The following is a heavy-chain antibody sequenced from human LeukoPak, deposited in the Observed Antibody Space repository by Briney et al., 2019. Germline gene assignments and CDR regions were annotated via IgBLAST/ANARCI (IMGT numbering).Heavy chain of an antibody. CDR3: ARESIYYYYDKGGMVGGMDV. CDR2: INPNSGGT. V-gene: IGHV1-2*02. Sequence: ASVKVSCKASGYTFTGYYMYWVRQAPGQGLEWMGWINPNSGGTNYAQKFQGRVTMTRDTSISTAYMELSRLRSDDTAVYYCARESIYYYYDKGGMVGGMDVWGQGTTVTVSS. J-gene: IGHJ6*02. D-gene: IGHD3-22*01. CDR1: GYTFTGYY.